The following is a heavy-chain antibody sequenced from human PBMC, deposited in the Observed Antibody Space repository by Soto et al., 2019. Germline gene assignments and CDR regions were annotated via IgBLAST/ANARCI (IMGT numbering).Heavy chain of an antibody. CDR1: GYTFTSYY. Sequence: AASVKVSCKASGYTFTSYYMHWVRQAPGQGLEWMGIINPSGGSTSYAQKFQGRVTMTRDTSTSTVYMELSSLRSEDTAVYYCARVSRMVPLAGYYHPNYYYYYGMDVWGQGTTVTVSS. CDR2: INPSGGST. V-gene: IGHV1-46*01. CDR3: ARVSRMVPLAGYYHPNYYYYYGMDV. J-gene: IGHJ6*02. D-gene: IGHD3-9*01.